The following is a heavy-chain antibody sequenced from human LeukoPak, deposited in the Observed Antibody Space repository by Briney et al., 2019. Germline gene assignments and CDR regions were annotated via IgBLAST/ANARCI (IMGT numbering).Heavy chain of an antibody. Sequence: PGGSLRLSCAASGLTFSSYEMNWVRQAPGKGLEWVSYISSSGSTIYYADSVKGRFTISRDNAKNSLFLQMNSLRVEDTAMYYCARRAVAGTADYWGQGTLVTVSS. V-gene: IGHV3-48*03. D-gene: IGHD6-19*01. CDR1: GLTFSSYE. CDR3: ARRAVAGTADY. J-gene: IGHJ4*02. CDR2: ISSSGSTI.